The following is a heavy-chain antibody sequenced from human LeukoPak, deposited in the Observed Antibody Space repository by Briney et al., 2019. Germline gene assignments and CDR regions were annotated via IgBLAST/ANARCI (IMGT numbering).Heavy chain of an antibody. V-gene: IGHV4-34*01. CDR3: ASSDVPAARGDSRFDP. J-gene: IGHJ5*02. Sequence: PSETLSLTCGVSGGSSSGYYCNWIRQPPGKGLEWIGDVNDRGDTNYTPSLKSRVTISVDPSKNQFTLKVASVTAADTAVYYGASSDVPAARGDSRFDPWGQGILVTVSS. CDR2: VNDRGDT. CDR1: GGSSSGYY. D-gene: IGHD2-2*01.